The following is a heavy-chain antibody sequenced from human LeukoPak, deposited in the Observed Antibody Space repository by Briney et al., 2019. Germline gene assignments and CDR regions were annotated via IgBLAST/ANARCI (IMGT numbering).Heavy chain of an antibody. CDR1: SGSINSDGYY. CDR2: VYSTGSA. J-gene: IGHJ3*02. Sequence: SETLTLTCTVSSGSINSDGYYWSWIRQPAGKGLEWIDRVYSTGSANHSPSLESRVIISIDTSKNQFFLRLSSVTAADTAVYYCARVYRRDGYNYDGFDIWGQGTMVTVS. D-gene: IGHD5-24*01. V-gene: IGHV4-61*02. CDR3: ARVYRRDGYNYDGFDI.